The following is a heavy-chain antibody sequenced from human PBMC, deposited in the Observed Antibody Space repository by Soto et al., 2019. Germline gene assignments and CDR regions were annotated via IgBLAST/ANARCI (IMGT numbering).Heavy chain of an antibody. CDR1: GFTFSSYG. V-gene: IGHV3-30*18. CDR2: ISYDGSNK. CDR3: AKVFSFERGSWTRGHYYYYYGMDV. Sequence: GGCLRRSCAASGFTFSSYGMHWVRQAPGKGLEWVAVISYDGSNKYYADSVKGRFTISRDNSKNTLYLQMNSLRAEDTAVYYCAKVFSFERGSWTRGHYYYYYGMDVWGQGTTVTVSS. D-gene: IGHD3-10*01. J-gene: IGHJ6*02.